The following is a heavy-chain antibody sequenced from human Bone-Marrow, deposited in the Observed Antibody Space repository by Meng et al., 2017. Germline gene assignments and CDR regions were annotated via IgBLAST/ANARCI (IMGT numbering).Heavy chain of an antibody. CDR2: ISWDGGST. J-gene: IGHJ6*02. V-gene: IGHV3-43D*03. Sequence: GESLKISCAASGFTFSSYGMHWVRQAPGKGLEWVSLISWDGGSTYYADSVKGRFTISRDNSKNSLYLQMNSLRAEDTALYYCAKDHQRSGSYYNLLFDNYYGMDVWGQGTTVTVSS. CDR1: GFTFSSYG. CDR3: AKDHQRSGSYYNLLFDNYYGMDV. D-gene: IGHD3-10*01.